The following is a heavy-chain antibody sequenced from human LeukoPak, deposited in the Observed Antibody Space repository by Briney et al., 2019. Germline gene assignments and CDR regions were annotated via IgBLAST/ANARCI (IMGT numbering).Heavy chain of an antibody. CDR2: IIPIFGTA. D-gene: IGHD6-19*01. J-gene: IGHJ4*02. Sequence: SVKVSCKASGGTFSSYAISWVRQAPGQGLEWMGGIIPIFGTANYAQKFQGRVTITTDESTSTAYMELSSLRSEDTAVYYCARDRGSGWHFGYWGQGTLVTVSS. CDR3: ARDRGSGWHFGY. V-gene: IGHV1-69*05. CDR1: GGTFSSYA.